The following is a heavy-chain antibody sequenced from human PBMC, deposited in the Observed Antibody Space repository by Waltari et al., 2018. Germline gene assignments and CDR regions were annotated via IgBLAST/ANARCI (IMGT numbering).Heavy chain of an antibody. CDR3: ARDVDSSGWWGGYFDY. CDR1: GFTFSSYA. V-gene: IGHV3-30-3*01. Sequence: QVQLVESGGGVVQPGRSLRLSCAASGFTFSSYAMHWVRQAPGKGLEWVAVISYDGSNKYYADSVKGRFTISRDNSKNTLYLQMNSLRAEDTAVYYCARDVDSSGWWGGYFDYWGQGTLVTVSS. CDR2: ISYDGSNK. D-gene: IGHD6-19*01. J-gene: IGHJ4*02.